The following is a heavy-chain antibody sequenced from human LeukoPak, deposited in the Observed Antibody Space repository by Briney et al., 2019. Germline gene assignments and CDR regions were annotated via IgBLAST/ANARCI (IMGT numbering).Heavy chain of an antibody. D-gene: IGHD3-16*01. J-gene: IGHJ4*02. V-gene: IGHV3-7*01. CDR3: ASGHTASTF. Sequence: GGSLRLSCAASGFTFSDYWMTWVRQAPGKGLEWVANIKQDGSEKYFVDSVKGRFTISRDNVRNSVYLQMSSLRDEDTALYYCASGHTASTFWGQGTLVTVSS. CDR2: IKQDGSEK. CDR1: GFTFSDYW.